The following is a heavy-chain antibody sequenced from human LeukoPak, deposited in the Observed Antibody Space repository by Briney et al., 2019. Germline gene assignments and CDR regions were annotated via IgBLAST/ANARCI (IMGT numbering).Heavy chain of an antibody. CDR2: IYQSGST. Sequence: SETLSLTCAVSGYSISSGYYWGWIRQPPGKGLEWIGSIYQSGSTYYNPSLKSRVTRSVETSKKQFSPKVSSVTAADTAMYYCARHGAGTVGLKVYALNYMDVWGKGTTVTVSS. CDR3: ARHGAGTVGLKVYALNYMDV. D-gene: IGHD2-8*01. J-gene: IGHJ6*03. V-gene: IGHV4-38-2*01. CDR1: GYSISSGYY.